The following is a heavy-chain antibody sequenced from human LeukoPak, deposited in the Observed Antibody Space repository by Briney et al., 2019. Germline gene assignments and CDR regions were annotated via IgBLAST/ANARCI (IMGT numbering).Heavy chain of an antibody. J-gene: IGHJ4*02. D-gene: IGHD6-19*01. Sequence: PSETLSLTCTVSGGSISSGDYYWSWIRQPPGKGLEWIGYIYYSGSTNYNPSLKSRVTISVDTSKNQFSLKLSSVTAADTAVYYCARGYSSGWQDYWGQGTLVTVSS. V-gene: IGHV4-61*08. CDR1: GGSISSGDYY. CDR2: IYYSGST. CDR3: ARGYSSGWQDY.